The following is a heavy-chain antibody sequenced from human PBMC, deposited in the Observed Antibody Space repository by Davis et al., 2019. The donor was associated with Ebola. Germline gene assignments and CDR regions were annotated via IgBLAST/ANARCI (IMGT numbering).Heavy chain of an antibody. V-gene: IGHV1-69*13. CDR3: ARDYSGSYFGWFDP. CDR1: GGTFSGNG. Sequence: SVRVSCKASGGTFSGNGVTWVRQAPGQGLEWMGGIIPIFGATNHAQKFQGRIAITADESTSTAYMELSSLRSEDTAVYYCARDYSGSYFGWFDPWGQGTLVTVSS. J-gene: IGHJ5*02. D-gene: IGHD1-26*01. CDR2: IIPIFGAT.